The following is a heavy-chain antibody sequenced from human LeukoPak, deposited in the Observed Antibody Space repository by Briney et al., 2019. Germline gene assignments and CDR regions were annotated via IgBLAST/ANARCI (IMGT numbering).Heavy chain of an antibody. CDR2: INWNGSTI. Sequence: PGGSLRLSCTASGFTFDHYAMSWVRQVPGKGLEWVSSINWNGSTILYADSVKGRFTISRDSARNSLYLQMNSLTTEDTAFYYCTRERWELAGLHLKGKGDWYFDLWGRGTLVIVSS. D-gene: IGHD1-26*01. CDR1: GFTFDHYA. CDR3: TRERWELAGLHLKGKGDWYFDL. J-gene: IGHJ2*01. V-gene: IGHV3-20*04.